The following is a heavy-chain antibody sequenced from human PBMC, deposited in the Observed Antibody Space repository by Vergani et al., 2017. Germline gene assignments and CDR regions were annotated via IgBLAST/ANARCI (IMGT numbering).Heavy chain of an antibody. Sequence: VKLVESGGGLVKPGGSLRLSCAASGFTFSSYSMNWVRQAPGKGLEWVSSIISSSSYIYYADSVKGRFTISRDNAKNSLYLQMNSLRAEDTAVYYCAREVRSRAPFGDSLGSYYMDVWGKGTTVTVSS. J-gene: IGHJ6*03. D-gene: IGHD4-17*01. CDR3: AREVRSRAPFGDSLGSYYMDV. V-gene: IGHV3-21*01. CDR2: IISSSSYI. CDR1: GFTFSSYS.